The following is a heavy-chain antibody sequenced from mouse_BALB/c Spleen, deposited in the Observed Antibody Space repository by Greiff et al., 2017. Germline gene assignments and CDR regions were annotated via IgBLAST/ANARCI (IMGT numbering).Heavy chain of an antibody. CDR2: ISYSGST. J-gene: IGHJ3*01. V-gene: IGHV3-2*02. D-gene: IGHD2-1*01. Sequence: EVQVVESGPGLVKPSQSLSLTCTVSGYSITSDYAWYWIRQFPGNQLEGMGYISYSGSTSYNPTLKSRISITRDTSKNQFFLQLNSLTTEDTATYYCARSGGNCVFAYWGQGTLVTVSA. CDR1: GYSITSDYA. CDR3: ARSGGNCVFAY.